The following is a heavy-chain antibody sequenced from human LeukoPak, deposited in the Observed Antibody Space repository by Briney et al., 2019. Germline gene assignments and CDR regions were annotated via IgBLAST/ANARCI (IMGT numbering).Heavy chain of an antibody. CDR1: GYTFTTYG. J-gene: IGHJ4*02. Sequence: ASVKVSCKASGYTFTTYGITWVRPAPGQGLEWMGWISTYNGNTNYAQKLQGRVTMTTDTSTSTAYMELRSLRSDDTAVYYCARGDSGYAFAPFDSWGQGTLVIVSS. V-gene: IGHV1-18*01. CDR2: ISTYNGNT. D-gene: IGHD5-12*01. CDR3: ARGDSGYAFAPFDS.